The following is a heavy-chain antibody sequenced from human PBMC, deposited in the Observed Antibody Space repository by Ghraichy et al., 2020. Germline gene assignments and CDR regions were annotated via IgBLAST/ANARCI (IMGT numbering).Heavy chain of an antibody. CDR2: VSYSGST. CDR3: AKIRAITTLGDWYFDL. D-gene: IGHD4-11*01. CDR1: GGSISSYY. Sequence: SETLSLTCTVSGGSISSYYWRWIRQPPGKGLEWIGYVSYSGSTSYNPSLKSRVTISMDTSKNQCSLTLSSVTAADTAVYYCAKIRAITTLGDWYFDLWGRGTLVTVSS. V-gene: IGHV4-59*01. J-gene: IGHJ2*01.